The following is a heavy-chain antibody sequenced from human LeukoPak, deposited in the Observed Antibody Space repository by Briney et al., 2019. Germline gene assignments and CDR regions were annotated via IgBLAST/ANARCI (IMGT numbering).Heavy chain of an antibody. D-gene: IGHD6-19*01. Sequence: SVKVSCKASGGTFSSYAISWVRQAPGQGLEWMGGIIPIFGTANYAQKFQGRVTITADKSTSTAYMELSSLRSEDTAVYYCARDLSSGWYYFDYWGQGTLVTVSS. V-gene: IGHV1-69*06. CDR1: GGTFSSYA. J-gene: IGHJ4*02. CDR3: ARDLSSGWYYFDY. CDR2: IIPIFGTA.